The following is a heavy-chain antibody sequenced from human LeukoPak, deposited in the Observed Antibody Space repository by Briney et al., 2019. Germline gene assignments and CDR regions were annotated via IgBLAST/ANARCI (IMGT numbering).Heavy chain of an antibody. J-gene: IGHJ5*02. CDR3: ARRGALDFWSGYYAFGSWFDP. Sequence: SETLSLTCTVSGGSISSSSYYWGWIRQPPGKGLEWIENIYYSGRTYYNPSLKSRVTISVDTSKNQFSLNLSSVTAADTAVYYCARRGALDFWSGYYAFGSWFDPWGQGTLVTVSS. V-gene: IGHV4-39*01. CDR1: GGSISSSSYY. D-gene: IGHD3-3*01. CDR2: IYYSGRT.